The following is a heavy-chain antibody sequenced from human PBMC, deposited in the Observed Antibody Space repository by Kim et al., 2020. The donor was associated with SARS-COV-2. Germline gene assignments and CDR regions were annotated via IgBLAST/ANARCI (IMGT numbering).Heavy chain of an antibody. Sequence: ASVKVSCKASGYTFTSYGISWVRQAPGQGLEWMGWISAYNGNTNYAQKLQGRVTMTTDTSTSTAYMELRSLRSDDTAVYYCARDRPGGERPGGRRLDYWGQGTLVTVSS. D-gene: IGHD1-1*01. V-gene: IGHV1-18*04. CDR2: ISAYNGNT. CDR3: ARDRPGGERPGGRRLDY. J-gene: IGHJ4*02. CDR1: GYTFTSYG.